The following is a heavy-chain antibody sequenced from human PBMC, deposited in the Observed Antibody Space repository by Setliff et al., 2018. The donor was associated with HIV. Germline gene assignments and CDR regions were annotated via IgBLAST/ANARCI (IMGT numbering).Heavy chain of an antibody. CDR2: IYHNGIT. CDR1: GGSISIGGYY. D-gene: IGHD2-15*01. J-gene: IGHJ4*02. Sequence: PSETLSLTCTVSGGSISIGGYYWGWIRQHPGKGLEWIGYIYHNGITNYNPSLESRVTMLIDMSKNQLSLKLSSVTAADTAVYFCARGPIRYSSGVRWFLGVESWYSGKIDYWGQGTLVTVSS. V-gene: IGHV4-31*03. CDR3: ARGPIRYSSGVRWFLGVESWYSGKIDY.